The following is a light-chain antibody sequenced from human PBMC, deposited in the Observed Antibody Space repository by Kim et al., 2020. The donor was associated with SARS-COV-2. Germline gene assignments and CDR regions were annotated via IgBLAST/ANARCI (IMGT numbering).Light chain of an antibody. CDR3: QQYDNLPPLT. Sequence: DIQMTQSPSSLSASVGDRVTTTCQASQDISNYLNWYQQKPGKAPKLLIYDASNLETGVPSRFSGSGSGTDFTFTFSSLQPEDIATYYCQQYDNLPPLTFGGGTKVDIK. J-gene: IGKJ4*01. CDR2: DAS. CDR1: QDISNY. V-gene: IGKV1-33*01.